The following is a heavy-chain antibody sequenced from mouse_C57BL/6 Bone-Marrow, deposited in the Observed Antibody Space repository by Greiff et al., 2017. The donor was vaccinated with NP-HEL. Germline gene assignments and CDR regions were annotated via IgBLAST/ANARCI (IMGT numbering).Heavy chain of an antibody. V-gene: IGHV8-12*01. CDR3: ARGITTVVATDYYAMDY. J-gene: IGHJ4*01. Sequence: QVTLNVSGPGILQSSQTLSLTCSFSGFSLSTSGMGVSWIRQPSGKGLEWLAHIYWDDDKRYNPSLKSRLTISKDTSRNQVFLKITSVDTADTATYYCARGITTVVATDYYAMDYWGQGTSVTVSS. CDR2: IYWDDDK. CDR1: GFSLSTSGMG. D-gene: IGHD1-1*01.